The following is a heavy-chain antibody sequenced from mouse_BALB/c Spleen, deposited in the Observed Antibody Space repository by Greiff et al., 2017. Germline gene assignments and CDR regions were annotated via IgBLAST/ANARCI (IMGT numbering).Heavy chain of an antibody. CDR3: ARGEWYFDV. V-gene: IGHV3-2*02. CDR1: GYSITSDYA. CDR2: ISYSGST. J-gene: IGHJ1*01. Sequence: EVKLQESGPGLVKPSQSLSLTCTVTGYSITSDYAWNWIRQFPGNKLEWMGYISYSGSTSYNPSLKSRISITRDTSKNQFFLQLNSVTTEDTATYYCARGEWYFDVWGAGTTVTVSS.